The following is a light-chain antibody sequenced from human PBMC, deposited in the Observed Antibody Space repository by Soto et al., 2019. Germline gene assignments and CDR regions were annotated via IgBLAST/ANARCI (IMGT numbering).Light chain of an antibody. CDR3: QQGYSTTPIT. CDR1: QSIKNY. J-gene: IGKJ5*01. V-gene: IGKV1-39*01. Sequence: DIQMTQSPSSLSGAIGDRFTITCRASQSIKNYLNWYQHKPGAAPKLLIFGASNLESGVPSRFSGSGSGTEFTLSISSLQPEDFATYYCQQGYSTTPITFGQGTRLEIK. CDR2: GAS.